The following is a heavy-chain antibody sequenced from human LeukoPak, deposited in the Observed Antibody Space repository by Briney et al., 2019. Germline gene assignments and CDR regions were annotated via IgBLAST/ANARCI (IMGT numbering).Heavy chain of an antibody. CDR2: IYYSGST. D-gene: IGHD6-13*01. Sequence: PSETLSLTCTVSGGSISSSSYYWGWIRQPPGKGLEWIGSIYYSGSTYYNPSLRSRVTISVDTSKDQFSLKLSSVTAADTAVYYCARHVSKQPVDYWGRGTLVTVSS. CDR1: GGSISSSSYY. J-gene: IGHJ4*02. V-gene: IGHV4-39*01. CDR3: ARHVSKQPVDY.